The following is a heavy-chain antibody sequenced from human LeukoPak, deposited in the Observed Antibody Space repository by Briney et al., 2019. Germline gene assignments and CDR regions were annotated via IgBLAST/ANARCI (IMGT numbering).Heavy chain of an antibody. CDR2: INSEGSSA. D-gene: IGHD7-27*01. CDR1: GFTFSSHW. J-gene: IGHJ4*03. CDR3: ANALMGSYFEC. Sequence: PGRSLRLSCAASGFTFSSHWMHWVRQAPGKGLVWVSRINSEGSSASYADSVKGRFTISRDNAKNTLFLQMTSLRAEDTAVYYCANALMGSYFECWGQGTLVTVSS. V-gene: IGHV3-74*01.